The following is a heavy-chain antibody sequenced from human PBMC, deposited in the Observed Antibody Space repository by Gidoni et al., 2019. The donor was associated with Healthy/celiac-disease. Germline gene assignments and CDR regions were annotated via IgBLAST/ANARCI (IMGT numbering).Heavy chain of an antibody. Sequence: EVQLVESGGGLVQPGGSLRLSCAAAGFTFSSYSMNWVRQAPGKGLEWVSYISSSSSTIYYADSVKGRFTISRDNAKNSLYPQMNSLRAEDTAVYYCARDARWLQLGDMDVWGKGTTVTVSS. CDR2: ISSSSSTI. CDR1: GFTFSSYS. CDR3: ARDARWLQLGDMDV. D-gene: IGHD5-12*01. V-gene: IGHV3-48*01. J-gene: IGHJ6*03.